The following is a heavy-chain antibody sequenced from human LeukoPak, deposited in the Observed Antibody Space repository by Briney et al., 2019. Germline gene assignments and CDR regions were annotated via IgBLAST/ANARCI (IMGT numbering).Heavy chain of an antibody. V-gene: IGHV4-34*01. CDR2: INHSGST. CDR3: ARGDSSSAGLDY. J-gene: IGHJ4*02. Sequence: SETLSLTCAVYGGSFSGYYWSWIRQPPGKGLEWIGEINHSGSTNYNPSLKSRVTISVDTSKNQFSLKLSSVTAADTAVYYCARGDSSSAGLDYWGQGTLVTVSS. D-gene: IGHD6-13*01. CDR1: GGSFSGYY.